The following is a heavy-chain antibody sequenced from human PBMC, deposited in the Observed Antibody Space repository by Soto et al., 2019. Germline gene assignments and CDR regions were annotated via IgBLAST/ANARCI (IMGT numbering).Heavy chain of an antibody. Sequence: GGSLRLSCAASGFTFSSYAMSWVRQAPGKGLEWVSAISGSCGSTYYADSVKGRFTISRDNSKNTLYLQMNSLRAEDTAVYYCASIAVAGLAYYYYGMDVWGQGTTVTVSS. CDR1: GFTFSSYA. CDR3: ASIAVAGLAYYYYGMDV. J-gene: IGHJ6*02. V-gene: IGHV3-23*01. D-gene: IGHD6-19*01. CDR2: ISGSCGST.